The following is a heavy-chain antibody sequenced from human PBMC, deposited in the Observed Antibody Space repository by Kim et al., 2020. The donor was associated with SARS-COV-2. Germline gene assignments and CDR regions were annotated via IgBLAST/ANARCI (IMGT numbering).Heavy chain of an antibody. J-gene: IGHJ4*02. CDR3: ARSGYGDYYFDY. V-gene: IGHV3-11*06. D-gene: IGHD4-17*01. CDR1: GFTFSDYY. Sequence: GGSLRLSCAASGFTFSDYYMSWIRQAPGKGLEWVSYISSSSSYTNYADSVKGRFTISRDNAKNSLYLQMNSLRAEDTAVYYCARSGYGDYYFDYWGQGTLVTVSS. CDR2: ISSSSSYT.